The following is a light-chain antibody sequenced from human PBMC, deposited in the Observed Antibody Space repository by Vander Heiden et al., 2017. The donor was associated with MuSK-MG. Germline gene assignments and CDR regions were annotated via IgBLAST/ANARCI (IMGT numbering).Light chain of an antibody. Sequence: QSALTPPASVSGSPGQSIPISCPGTCSAVGVYNYVSWYQQHPGKAPKLMIYDVSNRPSGVSNRFSGSKSGNTASLTISGRQAEDEADYDCSAYTSRSTLVFGGGTKLTVL. CDR2: DVS. CDR3: SAYTSRSTLV. J-gene: IGLJ3*02. CDR1: CSAVGVYNY. V-gene: IGLV2-14*01.